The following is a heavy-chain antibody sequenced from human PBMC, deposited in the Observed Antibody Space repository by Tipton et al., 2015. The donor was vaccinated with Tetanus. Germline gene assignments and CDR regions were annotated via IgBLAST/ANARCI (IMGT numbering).Heavy chain of an antibody. CDR3: ARGADFSGGSCFSGGFGN. CDR1: GFIFSSYG. D-gene: IGHD2-15*01. CDR2: SWYDGTDK. Sequence: SLRLSCAASGFIFSSYGIHWVRQAPGKGLEWVAVSWYDGTDKYYADSVKGRFTISRDNSKNTLYLQMNSLRAEDTALYYCARGADFSGGSCFSGGFGNWGQGTPVT. J-gene: IGHJ4*02. V-gene: IGHV3-33*01.